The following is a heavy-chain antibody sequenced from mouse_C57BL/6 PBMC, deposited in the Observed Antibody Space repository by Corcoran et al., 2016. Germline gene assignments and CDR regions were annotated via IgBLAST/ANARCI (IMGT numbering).Heavy chain of an antibody. CDR3: ARFTTVVPYYFDY. V-gene: IGHV9-3*01. D-gene: IGHD1-1*01. CDR1: GYTFTTYG. J-gene: IGHJ2*01. CDR2: INTYSGVP. Sequence: QIQLVQSGPELKKPGETVKISCKASGYTFTTYGMSWVKQAPGKGLKWMGWINTYSGVPTYADDFKGRFAFSLETSASTAYLQINNLKNEDTATYFCARFTTVVPYYFDYGGQGTTLTVSS.